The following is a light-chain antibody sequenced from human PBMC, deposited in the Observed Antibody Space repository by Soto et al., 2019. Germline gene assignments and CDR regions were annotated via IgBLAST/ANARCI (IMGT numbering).Light chain of an antibody. CDR2: GAS. J-gene: IGKJ4*01. CDR1: QSVSSRY. V-gene: IGKV3-20*01. Sequence: IALTQSPGTLSLSPGDTATLSCRASQSVSSRYLGWYQQRPGQAPRLLIYGASTRATGIPARFSGSGSGTDFTLTISRLEPEDSAVYYCQQYGSSGLTFGGGTKVDIK. CDR3: QQYGSSGLT.